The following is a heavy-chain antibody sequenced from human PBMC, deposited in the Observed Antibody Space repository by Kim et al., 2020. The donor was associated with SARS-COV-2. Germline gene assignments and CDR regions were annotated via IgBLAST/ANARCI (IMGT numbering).Heavy chain of an antibody. D-gene: IGHD3-10*01. J-gene: IGHJ4*02. Sequence: YNPSLKSRVTISVDTSKNQFSLKLSSVTAADTAVYYCARGGRGMHYYGSGAFDYWGQGTLVTVSS. V-gene: IGHV4-34*01. CDR3: ARGGRGMHYYGSGAFDY.